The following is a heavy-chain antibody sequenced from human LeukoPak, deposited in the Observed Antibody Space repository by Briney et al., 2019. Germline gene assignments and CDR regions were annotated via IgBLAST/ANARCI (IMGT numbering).Heavy chain of an antibody. CDR1: GYTFTSYG. D-gene: IGHD3-10*01. J-gene: IGHJ4*02. Sequence: ASVKVSCKASGYTFTSYGISGVRQAPGQGLEWMGWISAYNGNTNYAQKLQGRVTMTTDTSTSTAYMELRSLRSEDTAVYYCAADGSGSYYSPRFSYWGQGTLVTVSS. V-gene: IGHV1-18*01. CDR3: AADGSGSYYSPRFSY. CDR2: ISAYNGNT.